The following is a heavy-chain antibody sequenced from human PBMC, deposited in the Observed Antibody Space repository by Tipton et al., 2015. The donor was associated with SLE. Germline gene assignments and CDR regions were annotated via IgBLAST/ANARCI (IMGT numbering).Heavy chain of an antibody. J-gene: IGHJ3*02. Sequence: TLSLTCTVPGGSISPYYWTWVRQPPGKGLEWIGFIYYSGSTNYNPSLKSRVTISLDTSKNQFSLKLSSVTAADTAVYYCASAGHMTRGVRNPFDMWGQGTMVTVSS. D-gene: IGHD3-10*01. V-gene: IGHV4-59*01. CDR3: ASAGHMTRGVRNPFDM. CDR1: GGSISPYY. CDR2: IYYSGST.